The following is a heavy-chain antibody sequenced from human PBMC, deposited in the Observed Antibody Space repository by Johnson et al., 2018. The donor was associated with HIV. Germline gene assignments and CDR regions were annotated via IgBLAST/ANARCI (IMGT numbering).Heavy chain of an antibody. V-gene: IGHV3-7*05. Sequence: VQLVESGGGLVQPGGSLRLSCAASGFTFSSYWMRWVRQAPGKGLEWVANIKQAGSETYYVDSVKGRFTISRDNAKNSLYLQMNSLRAEDTAVYYCAREWVNGAFDIWGQGTMVTVSS. J-gene: IGHJ3*02. CDR1: GFTFSSYW. CDR3: AREWVNGAFDI. D-gene: IGHD1-1*01. CDR2: IKQAGSET.